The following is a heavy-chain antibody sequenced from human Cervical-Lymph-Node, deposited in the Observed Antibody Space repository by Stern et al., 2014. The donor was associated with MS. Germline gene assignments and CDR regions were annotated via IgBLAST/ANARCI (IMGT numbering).Heavy chain of an antibody. CDR3: ANYYGDNGGWFDP. D-gene: IGHD4-17*01. CDR1: GGTFGTHG. CDR2: ISPTFGTS. J-gene: IGHJ5*02. V-gene: IGHV1-69*01. Sequence: VQLVQSGPEVKKPGSSVKVSCKASGGTFGTHGISWVRKAPGQGLQWMGGISPTFGTSNYAQNFQDRVTITADESTSTAYMVLSSLRSEDTAIYYCANYYGDNGGWFDPWGQGTLVTVSS.